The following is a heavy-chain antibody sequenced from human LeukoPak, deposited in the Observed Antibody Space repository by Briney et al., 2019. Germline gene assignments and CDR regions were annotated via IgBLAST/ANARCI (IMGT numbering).Heavy chain of an antibody. Sequence: GGSLRLSCAASGFTFSTYDMNWVRQAPGKGLEWVSYISRSGTSKYYADSVKGRFTISRDNAKKSLYLQMNSLRDEDTAVYYCARDDLEGSSWYNWFDPWGQGTLVTVSS. J-gene: IGHJ5*02. CDR2: ISRSGTSK. D-gene: IGHD6-13*01. V-gene: IGHV3-48*02. CDR1: GFTFSTYD. CDR3: ARDDLEGSSWYNWFDP.